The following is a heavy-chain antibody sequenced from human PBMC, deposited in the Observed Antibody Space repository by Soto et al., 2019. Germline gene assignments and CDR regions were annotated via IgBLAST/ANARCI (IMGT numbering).Heavy chain of an antibody. CDR2: LSSGGGGT. CDR1: GFTFSNSA. Sequence: EVQLLESGGGLLQPGGSLRLSCTASGFTFSNSAISWVLQAPGKGLEWVSTLSSGGGGTYYADSVMSRFTSSRDNYNYTLSLQMNSLRAEDTAVYYCTKANRYCSGANCFTFDYWGLGTLVTVSS. V-gene: IGHV3-23*01. CDR3: TKANRYCSGANCFTFDY. D-gene: IGHD2-15*01. J-gene: IGHJ4*02.